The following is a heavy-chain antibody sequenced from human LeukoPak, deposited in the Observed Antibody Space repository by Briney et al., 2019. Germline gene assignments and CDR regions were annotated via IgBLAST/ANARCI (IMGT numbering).Heavy chain of an antibody. D-gene: IGHD3-22*01. CDR3: ARDERREGYYYDSSGYYYY. V-gene: IGHV1-46*01. Sequence: ASVKVSCKASGYTFTSYYMHWVRQAPGQGLEWMGIINPSGGSTSYAQKFQGRVTMTRDTSTSTVYMELSSLRSEDTAVYYCARDERREGYYYDSSGYYYYWGQGTLVTVSS. CDR1: GYTFTSYY. CDR2: INPSGGST. J-gene: IGHJ4*02.